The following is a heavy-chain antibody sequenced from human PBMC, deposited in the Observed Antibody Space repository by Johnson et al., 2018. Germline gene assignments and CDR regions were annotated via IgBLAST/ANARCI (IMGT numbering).Heavy chain of an antibody. Sequence: QVRLVQSGGGVVQPGKSLRLSCAASGFTFSSYGMHWVRQAPGKGLEWVAVISYDGSNKYYTDSVKGRFTISRDNSKNTLYLQMNSLRAEDTAVYYCARNRVVGMVSDAFDIWGQGTVVTVSS. J-gene: IGHJ3*02. CDR2: ISYDGSNK. CDR3: ARNRVVGMVSDAFDI. D-gene: IGHD2-15*01. V-gene: IGHV3-30*03. CDR1: GFTFSSYG.